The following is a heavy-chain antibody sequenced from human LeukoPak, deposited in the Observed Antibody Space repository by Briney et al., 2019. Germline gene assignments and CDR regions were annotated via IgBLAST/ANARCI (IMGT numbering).Heavy chain of an antibody. CDR1: GYSISSGYY. J-gene: IGHJ4*02. CDR2: IYYSGST. V-gene: IGHV4-38-2*02. D-gene: IGHD5-12*01. Sequence: SETLSLTCTVSGYSISSGYYWGWIRQPPGKGLEWIGSIYYSGSTYYNPSLKSRVTISVDTSKNQFSLKLSSVTAADTAVYYCARVHSGYDQFDYFDYWGQGTLVTVSS. CDR3: ARVHSGYDQFDYFDY.